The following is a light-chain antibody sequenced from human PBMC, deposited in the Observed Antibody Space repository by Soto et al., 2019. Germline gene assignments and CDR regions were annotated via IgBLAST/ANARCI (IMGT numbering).Light chain of an antibody. J-gene: IGLJ3*02. CDR2: DVS. Sequence: QSALTQPRSVSGSPGQSVTISCTGTSSDGGGYNYVSWYQQHPGKAPKLIIYDVSKWPSGVPDRFSGSKSGNTASLTISGLQAEDEADYYCCSYAGNSLWVFGGGTKLTVL. CDR1: SSDGGGYNY. CDR3: CSYAGNSLWV. V-gene: IGLV2-11*01.